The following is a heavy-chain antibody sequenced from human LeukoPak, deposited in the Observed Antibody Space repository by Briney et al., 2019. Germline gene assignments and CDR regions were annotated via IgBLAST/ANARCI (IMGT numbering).Heavy chain of an antibody. CDR1: GYTFTSYG. Sequence: ASVKVSCKASGYTFTSYGISWVRQAPGQGLEWMGWISAYNGNTNYAQKLQGRVTMTTDTSTSTAYMELRSLRSDDTAVYYCARDFGVTYYDYVWGSYRIDAFDIWGQGTMVTVSS. J-gene: IGHJ3*02. CDR3: ARDFGVTYYDYVWGSYRIDAFDI. D-gene: IGHD3-16*02. V-gene: IGHV1-18*01. CDR2: ISAYNGNT.